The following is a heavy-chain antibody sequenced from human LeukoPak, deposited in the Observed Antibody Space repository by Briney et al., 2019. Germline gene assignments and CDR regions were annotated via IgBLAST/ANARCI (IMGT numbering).Heavy chain of an antibody. J-gene: IGHJ4*02. V-gene: IGHV3-30*18. CDR3: AKDIAPIDY. Sequence: PGGSLRLSCAASGFTFSSYGMHWVRQAPGKGLEWVAVISHDGSNKYYADSVKGRFTISRDNSKNTLYLQMNSLRAEDTAVYYCAKDIAPIDYWGQGTLVTVSS. D-gene: IGHD6-13*01. CDR2: ISHDGSNK. CDR1: GFTFSSYG.